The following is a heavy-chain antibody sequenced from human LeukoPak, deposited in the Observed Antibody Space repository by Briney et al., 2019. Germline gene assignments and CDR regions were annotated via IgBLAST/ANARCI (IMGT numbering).Heavy chain of an antibody. J-gene: IGHJ4*02. CDR2: ISGSGGST. CDR1: GFTFSSYA. V-gene: IGHV3-23*01. D-gene: IGHD3-10*01. CDR3: ASTPGAMVRGVIPPYYFDY. Sequence: PGGSLRLSCAASGFTFSSYATSWVRQAPGKGLEWVSAISGSGGSTYYADSVKGRFTISRDNSKNTLYLQMNSLRAEDTAVYYCASTPGAMVRGVIPPYYFDYWGQGTLVTVSS.